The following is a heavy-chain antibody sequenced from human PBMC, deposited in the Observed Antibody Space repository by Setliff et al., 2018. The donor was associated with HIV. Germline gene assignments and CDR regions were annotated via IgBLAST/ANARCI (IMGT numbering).Heavy chain of an antibody. CDR1: GGSMNSGTYY. Sequence: SETLSLTCTVSGGSMNSGTYYWSWIRQHPGKGLEWIGSIYDGGSPFYNASLKSRLAISVDASKNQFSLKLSSVIVADTAVYYCATGKLAAGGAFDIWGQGTTFTVSS. D-gene: IGHD6-13*01. J-gene: IGHJ3*02. CDR2: IYDGGSP. V-gene: IGHV4-31*03. CDR3: ATGKLAAGGAFDI.